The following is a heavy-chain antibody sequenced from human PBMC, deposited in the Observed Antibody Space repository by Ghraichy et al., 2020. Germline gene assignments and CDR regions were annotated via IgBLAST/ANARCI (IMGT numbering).Heavy chain of an antibody. J-gene: IGHJ4*02. CDR3: ARGAGAVAGTPYFDY. D-gene: IGHD6-19*01. CDR1: GGTFSSYA. Sequence: SVKVSCKASGGTFSSYAISWVRQAPGQGLEWMGGIIPIFGTANYAQKFQGRVTITADESTSTAYMELSSLRSEDTAVYYCARGAGAVAGTPYFDYCGQGTLVTVSS. V-gene: IGHV1-69*13. CDR2: IIPIFGTA.